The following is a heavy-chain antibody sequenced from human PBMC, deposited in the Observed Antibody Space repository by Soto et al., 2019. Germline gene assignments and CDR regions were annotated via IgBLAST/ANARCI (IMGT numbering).Heavy chain of an antibody. CDR2: IRTKVNSYAT. Sequence: EVQLVESGGGLVQPGGSLKLSCAASGFTFSGAAMHWVRQASGKGLELVGRIRTKVNSYATAYGASVKSRFTISRDDSKNTTYLQMNSLNSEDTAVYFCTTEPGHYWGQGTLVTVSS. CDR1: GFTFSGAA. CDR3: TTEPGHY. D-gene: IGHD3-10*01. V-gene: IGHV3-73*01. J-gene: IGHJ4*02.